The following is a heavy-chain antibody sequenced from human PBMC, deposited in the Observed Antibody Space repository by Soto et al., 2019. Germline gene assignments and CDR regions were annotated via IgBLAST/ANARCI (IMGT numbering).Heavy chain of an antibody. CDR3: ASPRGGCYRIFHY. J-gene: IGHJ4*02. CDR1: GFTFRSYW. D-gene: IGHD1-26*01. V-gene: IGHV3-7*01. Sequence: EVQLVESGGGLVRPGGSLRLSCVASGFTFRSYWMTWIRQAPGKGLEWVGNIKEDGSEEKYVDSVKGRFTISRDNAKNSLYLQINSLRVEDTAIYYCASPRGGCYRIFHYWGRGTLVTVSS. CDR2: IKEDGSEE.